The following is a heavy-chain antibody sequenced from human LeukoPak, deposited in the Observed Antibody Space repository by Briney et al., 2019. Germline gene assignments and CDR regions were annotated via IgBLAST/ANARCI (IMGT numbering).Heavy chain of an antibody. D-gene: IGHD6-25*01. CDR2: VSGNGQST. CDR3: AKASDYNNYFDF. CDR1: GFTFTRYA. J-gene: IGHJ4*02. Sequence: DPGGSLRLSCATSGFTFTRYAMSWVRQAPGRGLDRLSSVSGNGQSTFYADSVKGRFTISRDFSKNTLYLQMSNLRAEDTARYYCAKASDYNNYFDFWGQGILVTVSS. V-gene: IGHV3-23*01.